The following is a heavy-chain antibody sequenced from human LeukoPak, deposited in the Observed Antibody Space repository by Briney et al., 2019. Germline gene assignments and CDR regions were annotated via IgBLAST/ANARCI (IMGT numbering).Heavy chain of an antibody. CDR3: ARDLGAAGTGYYYYMDV. Sequence: ASVKVSCKASGYTFTGYYMHWVRQAPGQGLEWMGWINPNSGGTNYAQKFQGRVTMTRDMSISTAYMELSRLRSDDTAVYYCARDLGAAGTGYYYYMDVWGKGTTVTISS. V-gene: IGHV1-2*02. CDR2: INPNSGGT. J-gene: IGHJ6*03. D-gene: IGHD6-13*01. CDR1: GYTFTGYY.